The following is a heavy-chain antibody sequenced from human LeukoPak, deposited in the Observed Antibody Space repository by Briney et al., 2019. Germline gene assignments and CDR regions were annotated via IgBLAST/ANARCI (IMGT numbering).Heavy chain of an antibody. Sequence: GGSLRLSCAASGFTFSNYAMSWVRQAPGKGLEWVSGISWNSGSIGYADSVKGRFTISRDNAKNSLYLQMNSLRAEDTAVYYCAELGITMIGGVWGKGTTVTISS. V-gene: IGHV3-9*01. CDR2: ISWNSGSI. D-gene: IGHD3-10*02. CDR1: GFTFSNYA. J-gene: IGHJ6*04. CDR3: AELGITMIGGV.